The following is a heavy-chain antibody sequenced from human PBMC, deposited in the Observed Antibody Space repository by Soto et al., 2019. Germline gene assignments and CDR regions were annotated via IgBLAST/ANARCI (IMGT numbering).Heavy chain of an antibody. CDR1: AGTFSSYT. J-gene: IGHJ4*02. V-gene: IGHV1-69*02. Sequence: QVQLVQSGAEVKKPGSSVKVSCKASAGTFSSYTISWVRQAPGQGLEWMGRIIPILGIANYAQKFQGRVTITADKSTSTAYMELSSLRSEDTAVYYCARGLYYYDSSGYRKPAGYWGQGTLVTVSS. CDR2: IIPILGIA. CDR3: ARGLYYYDSSGYRKPAGY. D-gene: IGHD3-22*01.